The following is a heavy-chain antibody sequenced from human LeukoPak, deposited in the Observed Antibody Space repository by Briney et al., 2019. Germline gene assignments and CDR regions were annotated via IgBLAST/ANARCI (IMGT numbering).Heavy chain of an antibody. CDR3: TTDPTPVYYYDSSGSIDY. Sequence: GGSLRLSCAASGFTFSNAWMSWVRQAPGKGLEWVGRIKSETDGGTTDFAAPVKGRFTISRDDSKNTLYLQMNSLKTEDTAVYYCTTDPTPVYYYDSSGSIDYWGQGTLVTVSS. CDR2: IKSETDGGTT. V-gene: IGHV3-15*01. CDR1: GFTFSNAW. J-gene: IGHJ4*02. D-gene: IGHD3-22*01.